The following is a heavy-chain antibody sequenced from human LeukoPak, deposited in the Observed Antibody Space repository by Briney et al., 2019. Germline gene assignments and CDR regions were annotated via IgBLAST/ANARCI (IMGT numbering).Heavy chain of an antibody. CDR3: ARVGTGDVDY. CDR2: IYSGGST. Sequence: GGSLTLFCAASGFTVSNNYMSWVRQAPGKGLELVSVIYSGGSTRYADSVKGRFTISRDNSKNTVYLQMNNLRAEDTAMYYCARVGTGDVDYWGQGTLVTVSS. CDR1: GFTVSNNY. J-gene: IGHJ4*02. V-gene: IGHV3-53*01. D-gene: IGHD7-27*01.